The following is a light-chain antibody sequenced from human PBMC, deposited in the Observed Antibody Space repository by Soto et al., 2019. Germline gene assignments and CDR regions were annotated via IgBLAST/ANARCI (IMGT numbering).Light chain of an antibody. Sequence: EIVLTQSPGILSLSPGERATLSCRASQSINSKFFAWYQQKPGQSPRLVIYGTSTRATGIPDRFSGSGSGTDFTLTINRLEPEDFAMYYCQQFSTSPFTFGQGTELETK. CDR1: QSINSKF. V-gene: IGKV3-20*01. CDR3: QQFSTSPFT. J-gene: IGKJ2*01. CDR2: GTS.